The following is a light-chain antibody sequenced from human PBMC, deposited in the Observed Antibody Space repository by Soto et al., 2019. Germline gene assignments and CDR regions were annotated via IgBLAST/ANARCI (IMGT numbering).Light chain of an antibody. Sequence: QSVLTQAPSGSRTPRQWVRISFSGNSSNIGSNYVFWYQHLPGTAPKLLIYRNNQRPSGVPDRFSGSKSGTSASLAISGLRSEDETDYYCAAWDDSLSGVVFGGGTQLTVL. J-gene: IGLJ2*01. CDR2: RNN. V-gene: IGLV1-47*01. CDR3: AAWDDSLSGVV. CDR1: SSNIGSNY.